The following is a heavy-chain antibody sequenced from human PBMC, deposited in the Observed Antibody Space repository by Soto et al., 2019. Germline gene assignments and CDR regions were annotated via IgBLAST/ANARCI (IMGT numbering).Heavy chain of an antibody. CDR3: AKDPRGELMVRGVIMSGSFDY. J-gene: IGHJ4*02. Sequence: GGSLRLSCAASGFTFSSYGMHWVRQAPGKGLEWVAVISYDGSNKYYADSVKGRFTISRDNSKNTLYLQMNSLRAEDTAVYYCAKDPRGELMVRGVIMSGSFDYWGQGTLVTVSS. D-gene: IGHD3-10*01. CDR1: GFTFSSYG. CDR2: ISYDGSNK. V-gene: IGHV3-30*18.